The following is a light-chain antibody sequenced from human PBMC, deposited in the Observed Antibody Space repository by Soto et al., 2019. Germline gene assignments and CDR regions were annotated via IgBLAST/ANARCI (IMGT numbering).Light chain of an antibody. CDR2: DAS. V-gene: IGKV3-15*01. J-gene: IGKJ1*01. CDR3: HQYNNWPQT. CDR1: QSVSSN. Sequence: EIVMTQSPATLSVSPGERATLSCRASQSVSSNLDWYQQKPGQAPRLLIYDASTRATGIPARFGGSGSGTEFTLIISSLQSEDFAVYYCHQYNNWPQTFGQGTKVEIK.